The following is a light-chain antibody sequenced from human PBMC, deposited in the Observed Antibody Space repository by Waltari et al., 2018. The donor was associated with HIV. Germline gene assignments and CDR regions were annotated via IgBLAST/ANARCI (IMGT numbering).Light chain of an antibody. Sequence: QSALTQPPSVSGSPGPSVTLPCHGSTNHLATYNYVSWDHPKSGPAPRLILYDVDQRPSGVPVRFSGARSGDTASLTISGLQAEDEGDFYCCSYGGSWSFVFGGGTRVTVL. CDR2: DVD. J-gene: IGLJ2*01. CDR3: CSYGGSWSFV. V-gene: IGLV2-11*01. CDR1: TNHLATYNY.